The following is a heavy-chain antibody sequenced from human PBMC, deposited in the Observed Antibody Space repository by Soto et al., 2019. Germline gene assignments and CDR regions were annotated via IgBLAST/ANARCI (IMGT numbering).Heavy chain of an antibody. CDR2: IYSGGST. D-gene: IGHD6-6*01. Sequence: PGGSLRLSCAASGFTVSSNYMSWVRQAPGKGLEWVSVIYSGGSTYYADSVKGRFTISRDNSKNTLYLQMNSLRAEDTAVYYCARSIAARQYYYYGMDVWGQGTTVTVSS. CDR3: ARSIAARQYYYYGMDV. V-gene: IGHV3-66*01. J-gene: IGHJ6*02. CDR1: GFTVSSNY.